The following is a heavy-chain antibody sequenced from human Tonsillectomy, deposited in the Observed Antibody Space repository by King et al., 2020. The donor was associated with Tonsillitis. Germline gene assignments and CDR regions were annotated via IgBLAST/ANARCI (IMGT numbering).Heavy chain of an antibody. CDR1: GFSLSTIGMC. CDR2: IVWDDDE. D-gene: IGHD6-13*01. CDR3: ARIRRSSSWYDYYYMDV. Sequence: TLKESGPALVKPTQTLTLTCTFSGFSLSTIGMCVSWIRQPPGKALEWLARIVWDDDEYYSTSLKTRLTISKDTSKNQVVLTMTNMDPVDTATYYCARIRRSSSWYDYYYMDVWGKGTTVTVSS. J-gene: IGHJ6*03. V-gene: IGHV2-70*11.